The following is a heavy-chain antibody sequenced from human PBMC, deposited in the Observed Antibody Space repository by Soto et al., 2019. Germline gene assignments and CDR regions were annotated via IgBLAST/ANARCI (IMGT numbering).Heavy chain of an antibody. J-gene: IGHJ6*02. CDR1: GFSFTSYG. CDR2: ISYDGTTT. V-gene: IGHV3-30*18. CDR3: SKGPLGSSHYYSGLDV. Sequence: QVQLVEFGGGVVQPGRSLRLSCAASGFSFTSYGIHWVRQAPGKGLEWVALISYDGTTTYYADSVKGRFTLSKDNSKKTVYLQMNDLRGEDTAVYFCSKGPLGSSHYYSGLDVWGQGTTVSVSS. D-gene: IGHD2-15*01.